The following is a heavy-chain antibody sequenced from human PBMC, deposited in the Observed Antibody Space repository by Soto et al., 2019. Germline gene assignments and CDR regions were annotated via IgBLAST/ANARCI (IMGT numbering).Heavy chain of an antibody. CDR1: GGSISSGGYS. Sequence: SETLSLTCTVSGGSISSGGYSWSWIRQHPGKGLEWIGYIYYSGSTYYNPSLKSRVTISVDKSKNQFSLKLSSVTAADTAVYYCARDRGSYDSSGSNWFDTWGQGTLVTVSS. J-gene: IGHJ5*02. D-gene: IGHD3-22*01. CDR3: ARDRGSYDSSGSNWFDT. CDR2: IYYSGST. V-gene: IGHV4-31*03.